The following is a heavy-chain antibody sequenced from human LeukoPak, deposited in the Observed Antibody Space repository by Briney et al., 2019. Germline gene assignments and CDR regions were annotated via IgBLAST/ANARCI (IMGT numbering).Heavy chain of an antibody. Sequence: GGSLRLSCAASGFTFSSYAMSWVRQAPGKGPEWVANIKEDGSERYYVDSVKGRFTISRDNAKNSLYLQMNSLRAEDTAVYYCARGKGMGVWGQGTTVTVSS. J-gene: IGHJ6*02. CDR2: IKEDGSER. CDR1: GFTFSSYA. CDR3: ARGKGMGV. V-gene: IGHV3-7*03.